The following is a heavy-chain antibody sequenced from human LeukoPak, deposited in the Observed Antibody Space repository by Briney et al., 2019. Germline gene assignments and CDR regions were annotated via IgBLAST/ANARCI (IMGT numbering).Heavy chain of an antibody. CDR2: INHSGST. J-gene: IGHJ4*02. D-gene: IGHD5-18*01. V-gene: IGHV4-34*01. CDR1: GGSLSNYY. CDR3: ARAWIQLWSYFDY. Sequence: SETLSLTCGVSGGSLSNYYWSWIRQPPGKGLEWIGEINHSGSTNYNPSLKSRVTISVDTSKNQFSLTLSSVTAADTAVFYCARAWIQLWSYFDYWGQGTLVTVSS.